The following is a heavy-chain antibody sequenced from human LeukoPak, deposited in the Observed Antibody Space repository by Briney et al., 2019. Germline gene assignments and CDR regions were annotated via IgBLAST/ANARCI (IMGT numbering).Heavy chain of an antibody. CDR2: IYYSGST. D-gene: IGHD3-22*01. Sequence: PSETLSLTCTVSGGSVSSYYWSWIRQPPGKGLEWIGYIYYSGSTNYNPSLTSRVTISVDTSKNQFSLKLSSVTAADTAVYYCARADTYYYDSSGYYERWGQGTLVTVSS. CDR3: ARADTYYYDSSGYYER. CDR1: GGSVSSYY. J-gene: IGHJ4*02. V-gene: IGHV4-59*02.